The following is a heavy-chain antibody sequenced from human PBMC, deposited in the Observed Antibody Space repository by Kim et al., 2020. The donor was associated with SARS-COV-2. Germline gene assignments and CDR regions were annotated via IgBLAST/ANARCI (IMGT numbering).Heavy chain of an antibody. J-gene: IGHJ4*02. CDR1: GDSISTSDYF. V-gene: IGHV4-39*01. D-gene: IGHD3-10*01. CDR3: ASPGAPGSYYRY. CDR2: IYFSEST. Sequence: SETLSLTCTVSGDSISTSDYFWGWIRQAPGKGLEWIGTIYFSESTYYNPSLKSRVIISLDTSKNQFSLNLASVTAADTALSYCASPGAPGSYYRYWGQG.